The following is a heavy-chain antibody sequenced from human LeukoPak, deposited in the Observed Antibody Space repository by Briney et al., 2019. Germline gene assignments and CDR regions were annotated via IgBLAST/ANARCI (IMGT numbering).Heavy chain of an antibody. CDR1: GGTISNSRYF. J-gene: IGHJ3*02. CDR3: ARVLRFLEWPTDAFDI. V-gene: IGHV4-39*07. D-gene: IGHD3-3*01. CDR2: IYYSGST. Sequence: SETLSLTCTVSGGTISNSRYFWGWIRQPPGKGLEWTGSIYYSGSTYYNPSLKSRVTISVDTSTNQFSLRLSSVTAADTAVYYCARVLRFLEWPTDAFDIWGQGTMVTVSS.